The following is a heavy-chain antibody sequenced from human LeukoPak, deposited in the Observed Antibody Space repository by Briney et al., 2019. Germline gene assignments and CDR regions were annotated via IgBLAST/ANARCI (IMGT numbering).Heavy chain of an antibody. D-gene: IGHD2-2*02. CDR1: GHTFTAYY. CDR3: ARWGGRLYAIDY. CDR2: INPNSGGT. J-gene: IGHJ4*02. Sequence: ASVKVSCKAFGHTFTAYYMHWVRQAPGQGLEWMGRINPNSGGTNYAQKFQGRVTMTRDTSISTAYMELSRLRSDDTAVYYCARWGGRLYAIDYWGQGTLVTVSS. V-gene: IGHV1-2*06.